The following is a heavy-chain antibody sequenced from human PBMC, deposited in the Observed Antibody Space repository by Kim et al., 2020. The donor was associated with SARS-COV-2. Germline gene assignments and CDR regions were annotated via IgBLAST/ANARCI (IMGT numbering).Heavy chain of an antibody. J-gene: IGHJ5*02. Sequence: ASVKVSCKASGYTFTSYYMHWVRQAPGQGLEWMGIINPSGGSTSYAQKFQGRVTMTRDTSTSTVYMELSSLRSEDTAVYYCARGRIAAAGTLLNWFDPWGQGTLVTVSS. V-gene: IGHV1-46*01. D-gene: IGHD6-13*01. CDR2: INPSGGST. CDR1: GYTFTSYY. CDR3: ARGRIAAAGTLLNWFDP.